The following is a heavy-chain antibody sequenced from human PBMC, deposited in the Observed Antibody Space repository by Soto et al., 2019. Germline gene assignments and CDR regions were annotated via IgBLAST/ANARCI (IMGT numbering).Heavy chain of an antibody. D-gene: IGHD4-4*01. J-gene: IGHJ4*01. V-gene: IGHV3-30*18. CDR2: ISYDGSNK. CDR3: AKDDYRNYSLAL. Sequence: GGSLRLSCAASGFTFSSYGMHWVRQAPGKGLEWVAVISYDGSNKYYADSVKGRFTISRDNSKNTLYLQMNSLRAEDTAVYYCAKDDYRNYSLALWGHGPLVIVSS. CDR1: GFTFSSYG.